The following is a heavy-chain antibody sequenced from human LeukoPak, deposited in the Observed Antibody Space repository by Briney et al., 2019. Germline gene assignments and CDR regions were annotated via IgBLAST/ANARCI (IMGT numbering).Heavy chain of an antibody. CDR3: AKDGGGYYPSYYYYMDV. Sequence: PGGTLRLSCAASGFIFSSHGMNWVRQAPGKGLEWVSGISPSGDITYYADSVKGRFTISRDNSKNTLYLQMNSLRAEDTAVYYCAKDGGGYYPSYYYYMDVWGKGTTVTISS. V-gene: IGHV3-23*01. J-gene: IGHJ6*03. CDR2: ISPSGDIT. D-gene: IGHD3-22*01. CDR1: GFIFSSHG.